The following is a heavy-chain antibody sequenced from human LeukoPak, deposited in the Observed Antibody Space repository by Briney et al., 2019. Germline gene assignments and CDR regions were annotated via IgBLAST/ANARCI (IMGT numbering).Heavy chain of an antibody. V-gene: IGHV3-30-3*01. CDR2: ISYDGSNK. CDR1: GFTFSSYA. D-gene: IGHD3-22*01. CDR3: AREGDSSGYYLGDYYGMDV. J-gene: IGHJ6*02. Sequence: GGSLRLSCAASGFTFSSYAMHWVRQAPGKGLEWVAVISYDGSNKYYADSVKGRFTISRDNSKNTLYLQMNSLRAEDTAVYYCAREGDSSGYYLGDYYGMDVWGQGTTVTVSS.